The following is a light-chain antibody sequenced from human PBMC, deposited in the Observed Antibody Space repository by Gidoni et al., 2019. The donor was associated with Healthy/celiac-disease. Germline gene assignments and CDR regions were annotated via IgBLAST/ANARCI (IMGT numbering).Light chain of an antibody. CDR1: QSVSSSY. CDR3: QQYGSSPPYT. CDR2: GAS. J-gene: IGKJ2*01. V-gene: IGKV3-20*01. Sequence: IVLTHSPGTLSLSPGERATLSCRASQSVSSSYLAWYQQKPGQAPRLLIYGASSRATGIPDRFSGSGSGTDFTLTISRLEPEDFAVYYCQQYGSSPPYTFGQXTKLEIK.